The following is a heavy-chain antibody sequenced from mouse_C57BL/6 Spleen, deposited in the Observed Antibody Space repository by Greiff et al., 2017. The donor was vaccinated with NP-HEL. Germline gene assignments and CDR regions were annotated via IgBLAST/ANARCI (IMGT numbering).Heavy chain of an antibody. CDR1: GFTFSDYY. V-gene: IGHV5-12*01. J-gene: IGHJ3*01. Sequence: EVKVEESGGGLVQPGGSLKLSCAASGFTFSDYYMYWVRQTPEKRLEWVAYISNGGGSTYYPDTVKGRFTISRDNAKNTLYLQMSRLKSEDTAMYYCASYYYGSPFAYWGQGTLVTVSA. D-gene: IGHD1-1*01. CDR2: ISNGGGST. CDR3: ASYYYGSPFAY.